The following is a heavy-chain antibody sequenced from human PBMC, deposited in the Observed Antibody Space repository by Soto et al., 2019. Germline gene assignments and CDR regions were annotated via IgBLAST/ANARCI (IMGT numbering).Heavy chain of an antibody. D-gene: IGHD3-16*02. V-gene: IGHV3-30*18. CDR3: AKDRQSLTDY. Sequence: QVQLVESGGGVVQPGRSLRLSCAASGFTFSSYGMHWVRQAPGKGLEWVAVISYDGSNKYYADSVKGRFTISRDNSKNTLDLQMNSLRAEDTAVYYCAKDRQSLTDYWGQGTLVTVSS. CDR1: GFTFSSYG. J-gene: IGHJ4*02. CDR2: ISYDGSNK.